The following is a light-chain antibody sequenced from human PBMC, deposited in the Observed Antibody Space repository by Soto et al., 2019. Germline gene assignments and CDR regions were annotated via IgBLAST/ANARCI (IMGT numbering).Light chain of an antibody. V-gene: IGKV1-12*01. Sequence: EIQVTQSPSSLSASVGDRVIITCRASQGISRSLAWYQQKSGEAPKLLIYAASTLQRGVPSRFSGSGSGTDFTLTISRLQPEDFATYYCQQGNGFPVPFGQGTRLEIK. CDR1: QGISRS. J-gene: IGKJ5*01. CDR3: QQGNGFPVP. CDR2: AAS.